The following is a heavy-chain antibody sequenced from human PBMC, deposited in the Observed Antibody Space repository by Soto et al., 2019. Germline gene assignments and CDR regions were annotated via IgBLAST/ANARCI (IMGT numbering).Heavy chain of an antibody. D-gene: IGHD6-19*01. CDR2: INPSGGST. V-gene: IGHV1-46*01. J-gene: IGHJ4*02. CDR3: ARESQSSGWSWFDC. CDR1: GYTFTNYY. Sequence: QVQLVQSGAEVKKPGASVKVSCKASGYTFTNYYIHWVRQAPGQGLEWMGMINPSGGSTSYTRRFQGRVTLTRDTSTSTVYMELSSLRSEDTAVYYCARESQSSGWSWFDCWGQGTLVTVSS.